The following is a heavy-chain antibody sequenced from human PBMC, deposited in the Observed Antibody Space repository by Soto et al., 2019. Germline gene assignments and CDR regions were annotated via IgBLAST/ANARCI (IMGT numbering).Heavy chain of an antibody. CDR2: IYWDDDK. Sequence: QITLKESGPTLVKPTQTLTLTCTFSGFSLSTSGVGVGWIRQPPGKALEWLALIYWDDDKRYSPSLKSRLTITXXTXKPXMVRTITNMYPVDTATYYCADRRPNWSYGSDWFDPWGQGTLVTVSS. V-gene: IGHV2-5*02. CDR3: ADRRPNWSYGSDWFDP. J-gene: IGHJ5*02. CDR1: GFSLSTSGVG. D-gene: IGHD1-7*01.